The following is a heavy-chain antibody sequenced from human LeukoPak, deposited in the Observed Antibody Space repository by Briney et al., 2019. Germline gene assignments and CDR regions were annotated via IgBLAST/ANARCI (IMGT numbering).Heavy chain of an antibody. V-gene: IGHV4-30-2*01. CDR1: GGSISSGGCY. CDR2: IYHSGST. J-gene: IGHJ5*02. CDR3: ARATYYYDSSGYTNWFDP. Sequence: SQTLSLTCTVSGGSISSGGCYWSWIRQPPGKGLEWIGYIYHSGSTYYNPSLKSRVTISVDRSKNQFSLKLSSVTAADTAVYYCARATYYYDSSGYTNWFDPWGQGTLVTVSS. D-gene: IGHD3-22*01.